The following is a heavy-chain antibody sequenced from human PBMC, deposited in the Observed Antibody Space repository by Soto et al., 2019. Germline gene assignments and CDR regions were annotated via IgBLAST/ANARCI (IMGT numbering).Heavy chain of an antibody. Sequence: TLSLTCTVSGGSISSSSYYWGWIRQPPGKGLEWIGSIYYSGSTYYNPSLKSRVTISVDTSKNQFSLKLSSVTAADTAVYYCAREAVAGEFDYWGQGTLVTVSS. CDR2: IYYSGST. D-gene: IGHD6-19*01. J-gene: IGHJ4*02. V-gene: IGHV4-39*02. CDR1: GGSISSSSYY. CDR3: AREAVAGEFDY.